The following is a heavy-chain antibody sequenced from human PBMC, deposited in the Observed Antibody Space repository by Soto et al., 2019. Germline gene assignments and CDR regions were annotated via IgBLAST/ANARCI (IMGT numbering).Heavy chain of an antibody. D-gene: IGHD3-22*01. Sequence: PSQTLSLTWAVFDGSIRGCGYCWIRNRQPPGKGLEGIGYFNHSGSTNYNPSLKSRVTISVDTSKNQFSLKLSSVTAADTAVYYCARGKEGTGYYDSSGYYYYYYGMDVWGQGTTVTVSS. V-gene: IGHV4-30-2*01. J-gene: IGHJ6*02. CDR2: FNHSGST. CDR3: ARGKEGTGYYDSSGYYYYYYGMDV. CDR1: DGSIRGCGYC.